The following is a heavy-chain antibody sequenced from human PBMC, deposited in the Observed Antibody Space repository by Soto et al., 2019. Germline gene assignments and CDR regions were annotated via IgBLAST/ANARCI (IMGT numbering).Heavy chain of an antibody. CDR1: GGSFSSYA. J-gene: IGHJ6*02. Sequence: SVKVSCKASGGSFSSYAISWVRQAPGQGLEWMGGIIPIFGTANYAQKFQGRVTITADESTSTAYMELSSLRSEDTAVYYCVKAYYDILTGRAYYYYYGMDVWGQGTTVTVSS. CDR3: VKAYYDILTGRAYYYYYGMDV. V-gene: IGHV1-69*13. D-gene: IGHD3-9*01. CDR2: IIPIFGTA.